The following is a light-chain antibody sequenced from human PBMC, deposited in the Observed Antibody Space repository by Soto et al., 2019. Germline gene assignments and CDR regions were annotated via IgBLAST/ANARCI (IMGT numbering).Light chain of an antibody. CDR2: GAS. CDR3: QQYDAWPIT. CDR1: QSITNN. Sequence: EIVMTQSPAALSVSPGERATLSCRASQSITNNLAWYQHKPGQAPRLLIYGASTRASGIPARFSGSGFRTDFTLTINTLQSEDFAVYFCQQYDAWPITFGQGTRLEI. V-gene: IGKV3-15*01. J-gene: IGKJ5*01.